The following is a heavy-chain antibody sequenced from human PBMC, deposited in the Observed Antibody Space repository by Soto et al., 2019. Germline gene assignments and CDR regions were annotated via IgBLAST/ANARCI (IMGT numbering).Heavy chain of an antibody. Sequence: EVQLLESGGGLVQPGGSLRLSCAASGFTFSSYAMSWVRQPPGKGLEWVSAISGGGGSTYFADSVKGRFTISRDNSENTVYLKMNSLRPEDTPVYYGAKGYGGSGYSGFFPYWGQGPLVPVPS. V-gene: IGHV3-23*01. CDR2: ISGGGGST. CDR3: AKGYGGSGYSGFFPY. D-gene: IGHD3-22*01. J-gene: IGHJ4*02. CDR1: GFTFSSYA.